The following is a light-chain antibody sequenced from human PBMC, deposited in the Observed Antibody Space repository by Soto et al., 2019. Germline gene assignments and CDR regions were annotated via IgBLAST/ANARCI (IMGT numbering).Light chain of an antibody. Sequence: EIVLTQSPGTLSLSPGERATLSCRASQSVSSNYLAWYQQKPGQAPRLLIYGASSRGTGIPDRFSGSGSGTDFALIISGLEPEDFAVYYCQQYDISPFSFGPGTKVDSK. J-gene: IGKJ3*01. CDR1: QSVSSNY. CDR3: QQYDISPFS. V-gene: IGKV3-20*01. CDR2: GAS.